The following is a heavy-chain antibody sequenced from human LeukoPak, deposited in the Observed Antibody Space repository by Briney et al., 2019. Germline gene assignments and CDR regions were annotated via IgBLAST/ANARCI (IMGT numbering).Heavy chain of an antibody. CDR3: ARHITRRYFDY. D-gene: IGHD1-20*01. J-gene: IGHJ4*02. CDR1: GGSISSYY. CDR2: IHHSGST. Sequence: SETLSLTCTVSGGSISSYYWSWIRQPPGKGLEWIGDIHHSGSTNYNPSLMSRVTISVDTSKNQFSLKLSSVTAADTAVYYCARHITRRYFDYWGQGTLVTVSS. V-gene: IGHV4-59*08.